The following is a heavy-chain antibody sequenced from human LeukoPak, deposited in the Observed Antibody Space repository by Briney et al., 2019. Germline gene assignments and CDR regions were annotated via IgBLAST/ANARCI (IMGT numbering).Heavy chain of an antibody. CDR1: GGTFSSYA. J-gene: IGHJ4*02. D-gene: IGHD3-9*01. V-gene: IGHV1-69*06. CDR2: IIPIFGTA. Sequence: GSSVKVSSKASGGTFSSYAISWGRQAPGQGLEWMGGIIPIFGTANYAQKFQGRVTITADKSTSTAYMELSSRRSEDTAVYYCAREGYYDILTGYQYYFDYWGQGTLVTVSS. CDR3: AREGYYDILTGYQYYFDY.